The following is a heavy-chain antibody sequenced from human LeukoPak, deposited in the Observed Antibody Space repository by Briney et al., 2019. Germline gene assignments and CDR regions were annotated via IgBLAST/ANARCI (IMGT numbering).Heavy chain of an antibody. CDR3: ARDRCSSTSCFIDY. Sequence: PGGSLRLSCAVSGFTFSNYWMSWVRQAPGKGLEWVANIKQDGSEKYYVDSVKGQFTISRDNAKNSLYLQMNSLRAEDRAVYYCARDRCSSTSCFIDYWGQGTLVTVSS. J-gene: IGHJ4*02. CDR1: GFTFSNYW. CDR2: IKQDGSEK. V-gene: IGHV3-7*04. D-gene: IGHD2-2*01.